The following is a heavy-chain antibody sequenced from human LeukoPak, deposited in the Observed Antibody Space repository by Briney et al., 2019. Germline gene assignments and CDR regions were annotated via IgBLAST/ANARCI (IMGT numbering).Heavy chain of an antibody. Sequence: AGGSLRLSCAATGFTFSSYAMHWVRQAPGKGLEYVSAISSNGGSTYYANSVKGRFTISRDNSKNTLYLQMGSLRAEDMAVYYCAREGPRGYSYGYDPYYFDYWGQGTLVTVSS. CDR2: ISSNGGST. J-gene: IGHJ4*02. CDR1: GFTFSSYA. D-gene: IGHD5-18*01. V-gene: IGHV3-64*01. CDR3: AREGPRGYSYGYDPYYFDY.